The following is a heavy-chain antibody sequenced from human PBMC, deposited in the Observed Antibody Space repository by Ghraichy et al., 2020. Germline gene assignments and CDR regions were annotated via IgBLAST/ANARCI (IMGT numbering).Heavy chain of an antibody. J-gene: IGHJ6*02. D-gene: IGHD2-15*01. CDR3: ARGGRRYCSGGSCYNSYYYYGMDV. CDR2: INHSGST. V-gene: IGHV4-34*01. Sequence: SETLSLTCAVYGGSFSGYYWSWIRQPPGKGLEWIGEINHSGSTNYNPSLKSRVTISVDTSKNQFSLKLSSVTAADTAVYYCARGGRRYCSGGSCYNSYYYYGMDVWGQGTTVTVSS. CDR1: GGSFSGYY.